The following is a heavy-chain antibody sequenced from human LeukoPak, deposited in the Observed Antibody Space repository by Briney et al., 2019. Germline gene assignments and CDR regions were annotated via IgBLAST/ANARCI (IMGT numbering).Heavy chain of an antibody. J-gene: IGHJ6*03. Sequence: PGGSLRLSCAASGFTFDDYAMHWVRQAPGKGLEWVSGISWNSGSIGYADSVKGRFTISRDNAKNSLYLQMNSLRAEDTALYYCVRNSSSYYYYYMDVWGKGTTVTISS. CDR1: GFTFDDYA. CDR3: VRNSSSYYYYYMDV. V-gene: IGHV3-9*01. D-gene: IGHD6-13*01. CDR2: ISWNSGSI.